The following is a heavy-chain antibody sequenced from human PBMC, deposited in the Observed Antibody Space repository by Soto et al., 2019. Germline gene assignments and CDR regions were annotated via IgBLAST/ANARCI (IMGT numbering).Heavy chain of an antibody. CDR3: AHRYGGNYYRWYFDS. Sequence: QITLKESGPTLVKPTQTLTMTCTFSGFSLSTSGAGLGWIRQSPGKAPEWLSLISWKDEKRYNPGLKSRLTLTKDTSKNQVVLTMTDLDPVDTATYFCAHRYGGNYYRWYFDSWGQGTLVTVSS. CDR1: GFSLSTSGAG. D-gene: IGHD1-26*01. CDR2: ISWKDEK. J-gene: IGHJ4*02. V-gene: IGHV2-5*01.